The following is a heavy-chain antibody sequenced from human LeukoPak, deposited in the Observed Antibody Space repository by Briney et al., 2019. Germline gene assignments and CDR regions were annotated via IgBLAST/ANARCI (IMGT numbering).Heavy chain of an antibody. J-gene: IGHJ4*02. Sequence: ASVKVSCKASGYTFTSYGISWVRQAPGQGLEWMGWISAYNGKTDYPQNLQGRVTLTTDTSTSMAYMELRSLRSDDTAVYYCARDAGYGRFNYFDYWGQGTLVTVSS. CDR3: ARDAGYGRFNYFDY. CDR1: GYTFTSYG. D-gene: IGHD3-16*01. V-gene: IGHV1-18*01. CDR2: ISAYNGKT.